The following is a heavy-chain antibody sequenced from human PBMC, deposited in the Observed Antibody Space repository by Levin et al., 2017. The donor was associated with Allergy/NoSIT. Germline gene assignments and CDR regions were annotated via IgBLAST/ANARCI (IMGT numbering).Heavy chain of an antibody. CDR1: GYTLTELS. J-gene: IGHJ1*01. D-gene: IGHD4-17*01. CDR2: FDPEDGET. V-gene: IGHV1-24*01. Sequence: ASVKVSCKVSGYTLTELSMHWVRQAPGKGLEWMGGFDPEDGETTYAQKFQGRVTMTEDTSTGTAYMELSSLRSEDTAVYYCATRFRDYGDYVIQHWGRGTLVTVSS. CDR3: ATRFRDYGDYVIQH.